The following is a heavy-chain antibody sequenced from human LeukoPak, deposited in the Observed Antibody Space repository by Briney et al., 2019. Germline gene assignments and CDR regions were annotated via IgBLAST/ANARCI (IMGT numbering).Heavy chain of an antibody. V-gene: IGHV4-59*01. CDR2: ISHSGSS. Sequence: PSETLSLTCTVSGGSITGYFWSSTRQPPGHGLEWIAYISHSGSSNYSPSLKSRVTMSRDTSKNQLSLKLTSVTAADTAVYYCATIKWGGGSFEYWGQGTLVTVSS. CDR1: GGSITGYF. D-gene: IGHD3-10*01. CDR3: ATIKWGGGSFEY. J-gene: IGHJ4*02.